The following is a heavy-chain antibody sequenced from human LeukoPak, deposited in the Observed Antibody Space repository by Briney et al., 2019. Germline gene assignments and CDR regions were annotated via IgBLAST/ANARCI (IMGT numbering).Heavy chain of an antibody. CDR1: GFTFSSYS. J-gene: IGHJ3*01. V-gene: IGHV3-48*01. CDR3: AKRGGIVGSILDAFDF. D-gene: IGHD5-12*01. CDR2: ISSSSSTI. Sequence: GGSLRLSCAASGFTFSSYSMNWVRQAPGKGLEWVSYISSSSSTIYYADSVKGRFTISRDNSKNTLHLQMNSLRAEDTAVYYCAKRGGIVGSILDAFDFWGQGTMVTVSS.